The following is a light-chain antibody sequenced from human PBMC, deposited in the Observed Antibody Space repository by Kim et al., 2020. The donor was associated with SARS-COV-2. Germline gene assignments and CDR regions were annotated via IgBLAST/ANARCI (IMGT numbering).Light chain of an antibody. CDR2: GAS. Sequence: LSPGETAPPSCGASLSVSSNLAWYQQKPGQAPRLLIYGASTRATGIPARFSGSGSGTEFTLTISSLQSEDFAVYYCQQYNNWPETFGPGTKVDIK. CDR1: LSVSSN. V-gene: IGKV3-15*01. CDR3: QQYNNWPET. J-gene: IGKJ3*01.